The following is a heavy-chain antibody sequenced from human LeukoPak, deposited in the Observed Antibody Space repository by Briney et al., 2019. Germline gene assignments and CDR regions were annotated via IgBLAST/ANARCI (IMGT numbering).Heavy chain of an antibody. CDR3: ARGEQLSSDY. V-gene: IGHV1-2*06. J-gene: IGHJ4*02. Sequence: GAXVKVSCKACGYTFTGYYMHWVGQAPGQGLEWMGRINPKRGGTNYAQKFQGRVTMTRDTSISTAYMELSRLRSDDTAVYYCARGEQLSSDYWGQGTLVTVSS. CDR1: GYTFTGYY. CDR2: INPKRGGT. D-gene: IGHD6-13*01.